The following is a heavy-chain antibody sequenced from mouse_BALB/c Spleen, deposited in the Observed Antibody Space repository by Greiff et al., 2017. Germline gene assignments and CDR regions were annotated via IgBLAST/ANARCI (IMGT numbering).Heavy chain of an antibody. CDR1: GDSITSGY. CDR3: ARFTTVVATDAMDY. D-gene: IGHD1-1*01. Sequence: EVKLVESGPSLVKPSQTLSLTCSVTGDSITSGYWNWIRKFPGNKLEYMGYISYSGSTYYNPSLKSRISITRDTSKNQYYLQLNSVTTEDTATYYCARFTTVVATDAMDYWGQGTSVTVSS. CDR2: ISYSGST. J-gene: IGHJ4*01. V-gene: IGHV3-8*02.